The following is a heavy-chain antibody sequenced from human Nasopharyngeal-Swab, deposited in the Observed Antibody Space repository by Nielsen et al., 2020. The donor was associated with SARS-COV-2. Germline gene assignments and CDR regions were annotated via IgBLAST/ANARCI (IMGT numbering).Heavy chain of an antibody. V-gene: IGHV3-48*04. J-gene: IGHJ4*02. CDR2: ISRSSGTL. Sequence: GGSLRLSCAASGFTFSSYWMSWVRQAPGKGLEWVAYISRSSGTLYYADSVKGRFTISRDNAKNSLYLQMNSLRGEDTAVYYCARDPGGAYSNPFDYWGQGTLVTVSS. CDR1: GFTFSSYW. CDR3: ARDPGGAYSNPFDY. D-gene: IGHD2-15*01.